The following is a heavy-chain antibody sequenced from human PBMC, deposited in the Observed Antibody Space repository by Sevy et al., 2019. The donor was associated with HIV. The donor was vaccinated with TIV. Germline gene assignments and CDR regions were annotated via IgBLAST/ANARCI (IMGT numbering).Heavy chain of an antibody. CDR3: ARGGRVTFGAGPLYY. D-gene: IGHD3-16*01. J-gene: IGHJ4*02. CDR1: GGSISSYY. CDR2: IYYSGST. V-gene: IGHV4-59*01. Sequence: SETLSLTCTVSGGSISSYYWSWIRQPPGKGLEWIGYIYYSGSTNYNPSLKSRVTISVDTSKNQFSLKLSSVTAADTAVYYCARGGRVTFGAGPLYYWGQGTLVTVSS.